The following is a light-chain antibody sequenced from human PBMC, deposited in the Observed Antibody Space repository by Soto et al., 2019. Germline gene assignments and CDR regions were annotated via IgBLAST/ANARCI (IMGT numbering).Light chain of an antibody. J-gene: IGKJ2*03. CDR2: WAS. V-gene: IGKV4-1*01. Sequence: DIVMTQSPDSLPVSLGERATINCKSSQSLLYSSNNKNYLAWYQQKPGQPPKLLIFWASTRESGVPDRFSGSGSGTDFTLNISRLQAEDVAVYYYQQYYYTPYSFGQGTKLEIK. CDR1: QSLLYSSNNKNY. CDR3: QQYYYTPYS.